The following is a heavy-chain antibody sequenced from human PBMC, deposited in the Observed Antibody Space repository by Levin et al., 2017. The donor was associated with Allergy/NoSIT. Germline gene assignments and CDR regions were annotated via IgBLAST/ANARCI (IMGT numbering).Heavy chain of an antibody. CDR2: VFSSGTI. D-gene: IGHD1-1*01. Sequence: PSETLSLTCTVSGGSINGYYWSWIRQPPGKGLEWIGYVFSSGTINYKPSLYSRVTISVDTSKNQFSLELHPVTAADTAVDYCARGTETVNYFDYWGQGTLVTVSS. CDR3: ARGTETVNYFDY. J-gene: IGHJ4*02. V-gene: IGHV4-59*01. CDR1: GGSINGYY.